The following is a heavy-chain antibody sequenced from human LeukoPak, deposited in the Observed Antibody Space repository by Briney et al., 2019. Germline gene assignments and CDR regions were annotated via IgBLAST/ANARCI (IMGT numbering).Heavy chain of an antibody. CDR3: ARDLGNWGWNDF. CDR1: GFTFSSYE. Sequence: PGGSLRLSCAASGFTFSSYEMNWVRQAPGKGLEWVSYISRSGSPIYYADSVKGRFTISRDNAKNSLYLQMNSLRAEDTAVYYCARDLGNWGWNDFWGQGTLVTVSS. D-gene: IGHD7-27*01. CDR2: ISRSGSPI. V-gene: IGHV3-48*03. J-gene: IGHJ4*02.